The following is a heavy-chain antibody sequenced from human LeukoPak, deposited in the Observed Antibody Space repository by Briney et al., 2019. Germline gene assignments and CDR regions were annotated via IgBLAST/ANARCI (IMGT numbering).Heavy chain of an antibody. J-gene: IGHJ4*02. CDR2: ISGSGGST. CDR3: AKDWSYFDY. V-gene: IGHV3-23*01. Sequence: SGGSLRLSCEGAGFTFSDYWMGWVRQAPGKGLEWVSAISGSGGSTYYADSVKGRFTISRDNSKNTLYLQMNSLRAEDTAVYYCAKDWSYFDYWGQGTLVTVSS. CDR1: GFTFSDYW.